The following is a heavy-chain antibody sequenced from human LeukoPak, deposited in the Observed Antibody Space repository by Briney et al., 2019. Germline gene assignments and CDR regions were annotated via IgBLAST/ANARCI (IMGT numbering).Heavy chain of an antibody. CDR2: ISYDGSNK. Sequence: GSLRLSCAASGFTFSSYAMHWVRQAPGKGLEWVAVISYDGSNKYYADSVKGRFTISRDNSKNTLYLQMNSLRAEDTAVYYCARDILDCSSTSCYRSFDYWGQGTLVTVSS. CDR1: GFTFSSYA. CDR3: ARDILDCSSTSCYRSFDY. V-gene: IGHV3-30*04. J-gene: IGHJ4*02. D-gene: IGHD2-2*02.